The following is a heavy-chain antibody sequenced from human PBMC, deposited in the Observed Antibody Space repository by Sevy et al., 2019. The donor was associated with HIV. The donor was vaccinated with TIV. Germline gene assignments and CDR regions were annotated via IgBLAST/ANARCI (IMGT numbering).Heavy chain of an antibody. CDR3: ANGESGYYLNWFDP. V-gene: IGHV3-23*01. J-gene: IGHJ5*02. CDR2: ISGSGGST. D-gene: IGHD3-22*01. Sequence: GGSLRLSCAASGFTFSSYAMSWVRQAPGKGLEWVSAISGSGGSTYYADSVKGRFTISRDNSKNTLYLQMNSLRAEDTAVYYCANGESGYYLNWFDPWGQGTLVTVSS. CDR1: GFTFSSYA.